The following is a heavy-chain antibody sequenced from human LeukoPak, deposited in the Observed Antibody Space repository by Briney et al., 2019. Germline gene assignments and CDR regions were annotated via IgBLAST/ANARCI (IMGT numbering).Heavy chain of an antibody. CDR2: FNSDESRT. J-gene: IGHJ5*02. CDR3: ARQRVMLTGTGGTWIDP. V-gene: IGHV3-74*01. D-gene: IGHD1/OR15-1a*01. Sequence: PGGSLRLSCAASGFTFNTFWMHWVRQVPGKGLVWVSRFNSDESRTNYADSVKGRFTISRENSKNTMFLQMHSLRVDDTAVYYCARQRVMLTGTGGTWIDPWGQGTLVTVSS. CDR1: GFTFNTFW.